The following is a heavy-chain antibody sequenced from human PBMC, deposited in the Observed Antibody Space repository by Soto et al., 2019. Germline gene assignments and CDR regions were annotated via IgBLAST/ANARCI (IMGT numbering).Heavy chain of an antibody. CDR3: GGAGTYYYYYYMDV. CDR2: INSDGSST. Sequence: PGGFLRLSCAASGFTFSSYWMHWVRQAPGKGLVWVSRINSDGSSTSYADSVKGRFTISRDNAKNTLYLQMNSLRAEDTAVYYCGGAGTYYYYYYMDVWGKGTTVTVSS. D-gene: IGHD1-1*01. J-gene: IGHJ6*03. CDR1: GFTFSSYW. V-gene: IGHV3-74*01.